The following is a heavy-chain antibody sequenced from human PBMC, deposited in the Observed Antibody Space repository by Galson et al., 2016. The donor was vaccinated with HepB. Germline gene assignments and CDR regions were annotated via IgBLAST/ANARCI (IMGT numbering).Heavy chain of an antibody. J-gene: IGHJ3*02. D-gene: IGHD5-18*01. V-gene: IGHV3-53*01. Sequence: SLRLSCAASGFSPSTNHMSWVRQTPGTGLEWVSVIDIAGSTYYGDSVKGSVTISRDNSKNTVYLQMNSLRAEDTAVYFCFRDTWKWGYNYASDASDIWGRGTMVTVSS. CDR3: FRDTWKWGYNYASDASDI. CDR2: IDIAGST. CDR1: GFSPSTNH.